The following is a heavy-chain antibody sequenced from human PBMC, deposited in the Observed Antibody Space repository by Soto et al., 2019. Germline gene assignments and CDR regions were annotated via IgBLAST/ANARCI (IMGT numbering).Heavy chain of an antibody. D-gene: IGHD6-19*01. Sequence: GASLKISCKGSGYSFTNYWIGWVRQMPGKGLEWMGIIYPGDSDTRYRPSFQGQVTISADKSISTAYLQWSSLKASDTAMYYCATKGLDSSDYWFDIWGQGTMVTVSS. CDR3: ATKGLDSSDYWFDI. V-gene: IGHV5-51*01. CDR2: IYPGDSDT. J-gene: IGHJ3*02. CDR1: GYSFTNYW.